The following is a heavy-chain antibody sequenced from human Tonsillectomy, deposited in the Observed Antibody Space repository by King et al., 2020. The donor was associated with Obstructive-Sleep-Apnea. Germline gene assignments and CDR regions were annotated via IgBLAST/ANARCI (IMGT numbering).Heavy chain of an antibody. V-gene: IGHV3-33*01. CDR1: GFTFSHYG. CDR3: TRNLFQVGDQWLAPDFFDY. J-gene: IGHJ4*02. D-gene: IGHD6-19*01. Sequence: VQLVESGGGVVHPGRSLRLSCAASGFTFSHYGMHWVRQAPGKGLEWVAVIWSDGSYKYYTDSMKGRFTISRDNSKNTLFLQMNSLRAEDTAVYYCTRNLFQVGDQWLAPDFFDYWGRGTLVTVSS. CDR2: IWSDGSYK.